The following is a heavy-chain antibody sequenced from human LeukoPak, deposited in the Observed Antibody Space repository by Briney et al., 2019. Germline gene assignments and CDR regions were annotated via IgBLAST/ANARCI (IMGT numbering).Heavy chain of an antibody. CDR3: ARDFPNYDILTGRGGYGMDV. J-gene: IGHJ6*02. D-gene: IGHD3-9*01. Sequence: GGSLRLSCAASGLTFSSYWMHWVRQAPGKGLVWVSRINSDGSSTSYADSVKGRFTISRDNAKNTLYLQMNSLRAEDTAVYYRARDFPNYDILTGRGGYGMDVWGQGTTVTVSS. V-gene: IGHV3-74*01. CDR2: INSDGSST. CDR1: GLTFSSYW.